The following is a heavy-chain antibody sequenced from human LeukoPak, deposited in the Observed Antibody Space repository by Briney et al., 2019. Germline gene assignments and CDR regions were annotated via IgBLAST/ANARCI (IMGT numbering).Heavy chain of an antibody. CDR2: ISSSSSYI. J-gene: IGHJ6*02. D-gene: IGHD3-22*01. CDR3: ARDRLEYYYDTSGYSYYYGMDV. V-gene: IGHV3-21*01. CDR1: GFTFSSYS. Sequence: GGSLRLSCAASGFTFSSYSMNWVRQAPGKGLEWVSSISSSSSYIYYADSVKGRFTISRDNAKNSLYLQMNSLRAEDTAVYYCARDRLEYYYDTSGYSYYYGMDVWGQGTTVTVSS.